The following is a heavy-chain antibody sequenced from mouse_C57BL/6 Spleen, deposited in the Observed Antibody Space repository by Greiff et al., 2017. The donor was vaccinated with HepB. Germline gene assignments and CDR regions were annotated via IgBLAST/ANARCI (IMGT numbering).Heavy chain of an antibody. D-gene: IGHD1-1*01. Sequence: VQLQQSGPELVKPGASVKISCKASGYAFSSSWMNWVKQRPGKGLEWIGRIYPGDGDTNYNGKFKGKATLTADTSSNTAYLQLSSLTSEDTAVYYCARVFIITTVVPSWYFDIWGTGTPVPASS. J-gene: IGHJ1*03. CDR1: GYAFSSSW. V-gene: IGHV1-82*01. CDR3: ARVFIITTVVPSWYFDI. CDR2: IYPGDGDT.